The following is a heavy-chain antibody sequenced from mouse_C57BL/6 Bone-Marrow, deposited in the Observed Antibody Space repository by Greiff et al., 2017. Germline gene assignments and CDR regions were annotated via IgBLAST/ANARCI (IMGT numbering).Heavy chain of an antibody. Sequence: EVKLMESGAELVRPGASVKLSCTASGFNIKDDYMNWVKQRPEQGLEWIGWIDPENGDTEYASKFQGKATITADTSSNTAYLQLSSLTSEDTAVYYCKGGTTAQEKFAYWGQGTLVTVSA. V-gene: IGHV14-4*01. CDR2: IDPENGDT. J-gene: IGHJ3*01. CDR1: GFNIKDDY. CDR3: KGGTTAQEKFAY. D-gene: IGHD3-2*02.